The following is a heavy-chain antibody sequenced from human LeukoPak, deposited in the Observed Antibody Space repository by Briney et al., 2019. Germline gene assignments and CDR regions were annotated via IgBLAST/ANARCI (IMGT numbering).Heavy chain of an antibody. J-gene: IGHJ3*02. V-gene: IGHV3-21*01. CDR2: ISSSSSYI. D-gene: IGHD3-16*01. CDR3: ASSEAGGAFDI. Sequence: GGSLRLSCAASGFTFSSYSMNWVRQAPGKGLEWVSSISSSSSYIYYADSVKGRFTISRDNAKNSLYLQMNSLRAEDTAVHYCASSEAGGAFDIWGQGTMVTVSS. CDR1: GFTFSSYS.